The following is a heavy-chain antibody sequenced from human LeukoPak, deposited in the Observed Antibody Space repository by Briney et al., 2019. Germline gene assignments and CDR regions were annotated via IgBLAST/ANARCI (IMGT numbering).Heavy chain of an antibody. CDR1: GFTFSDYY. Sequence: GGSLRLSCAASGFTFSDYYMSWIRQAPGKGLEWVSYISSSGSTIYYADSVKGRFTSSRDNAKNLLYLQMNSLRAEDTAVYYCARVQSVAAAWFDPWGQGTLVTVSS. J-gene: IGHJ5*02. V-gene: IGHV3-11*01. CDR2: ISSSGSTI. D-gene: IGHD6-13*01. CDR3: ARVQSVAAAWFDP.